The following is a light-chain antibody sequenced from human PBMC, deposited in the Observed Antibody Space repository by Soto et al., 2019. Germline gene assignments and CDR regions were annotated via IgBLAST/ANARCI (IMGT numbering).Light chain of an antibody. Sequence: QSALTQPASGSGSPGQSITISCTGTSSDVGGYSYVSWYQHHPGKAPKLMIDEVSNRPSEISNRYSGSKSGNAASLTISGLQAEDEADYYCSSYTSTSTPVVFGGGTKLTVL. V-gene: IGLV2-14*01. CDR2: EVS. J-gene: IGLJ2*01. CDR1: SSDVGGYSY. CDR3: SSYTSTSTPVV.